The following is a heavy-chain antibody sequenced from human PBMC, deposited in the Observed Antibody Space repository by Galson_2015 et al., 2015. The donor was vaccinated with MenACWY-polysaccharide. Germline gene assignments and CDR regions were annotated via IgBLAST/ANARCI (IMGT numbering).Heavy chain of an antibody. Sequence: SVKVSCKASGYTFTGYYMHWVRQAPGQGLEWMGWINPNSGGTNYAQKFQGRVTMTRDTSISTAYMELSRLRPDDTAVYYCARDPERGYSYGTYYYYGMDVWGQGTTVTVSS. D-gene: IGHD5-18*01. J-gene: IGHJ6*02. CDR1: GYTFTGYY. CDR2: INPNSGGT. CDR3: ARDPERGYSYGTYYYYGMDV. V-gene: IGHV1-2*02.